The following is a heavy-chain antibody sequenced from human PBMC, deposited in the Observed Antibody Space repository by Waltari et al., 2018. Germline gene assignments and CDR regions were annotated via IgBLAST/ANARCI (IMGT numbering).Heavy chain of an antibody. CDR3: ARGYFSSSWYKGYYYYYMDV. CDR2: MNPNSGNT. Sequence: WMNPNSGNTGYAQKFQGRVTITRNTSISTAYMELSSLRSEDTAVYYCARGYFSSSWYKGYYYYYMDVWGKGTTVTVSS. D-gene: IGHD6-13*01. V-gene: IGHV1-8*03. J-gene: IGHJ6*03.